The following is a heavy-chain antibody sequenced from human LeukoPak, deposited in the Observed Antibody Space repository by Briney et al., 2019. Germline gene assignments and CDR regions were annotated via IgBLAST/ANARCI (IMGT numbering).Heavy chain of an antibody. CDR3: ARSDYSSSWYWFDP. CDR1: GGSISSSSYY. V-gene: IGHV4-39*01. Sequence: SETLSLTCTVSGGSISSSSYYWGWIRQPPGKGLEWIGSIYYSGSTYYNPSLKSRLTISVDTSKNQFSLKLSSVTAADTAVYYCARSDYSSSWYWFDPWGQGTLVTVSS. CDR2: IYYSGST. D-gene: IGHD6-13*01. J-gene: IGHJ5*02.